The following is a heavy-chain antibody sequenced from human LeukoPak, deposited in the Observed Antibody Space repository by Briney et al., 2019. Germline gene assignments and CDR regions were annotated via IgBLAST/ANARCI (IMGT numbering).Heavy chain of an antibody. D-gene: IGHD6-13*01. Sequence: GGSLRLSCAASGFIVSSNYMSWVRQAPGKGLEWVSTIYSGGSTYYADSVKGRFTISRDNSQNTLYLQMNSLRAEDTALYYCSRAATLAGPFDSWGQGTLVTVSA. J-gene: IGHJ5*01. CDR1: GFIVSSNY. CDR2: IYSGGST. V-gene: IGHV3-53*01. CDR3: SRAATLAGPFDS.